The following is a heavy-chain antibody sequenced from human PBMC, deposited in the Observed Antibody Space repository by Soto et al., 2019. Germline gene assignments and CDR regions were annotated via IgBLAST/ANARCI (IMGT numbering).Heavy chain of an antibody. V-gene: IGHV3-23*01. CDR3: AKTGSGPHFDY. CDR1: GFTFSTYA. D-gene: IGHD6-19*01. Sequence: EVRLLESGGGLVQPGGSLRLSCAASGFTFSTYAMSWVRQAPEKGLEWVSGLGNSGASTYYADSVKGRFTISRDNSKNTLFIQMNSLRAEDTAVYYCAKTGSGPHFDYWGQGTLVTVSS. J-gene: IGHJ4*02. CDR2: LGNSGAST.